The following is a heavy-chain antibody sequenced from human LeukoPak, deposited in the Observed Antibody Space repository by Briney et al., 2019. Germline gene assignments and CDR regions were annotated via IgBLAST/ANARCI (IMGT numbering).Heavy chain of an antibody. CDR2: ISAYNGNT. CDR1: GYIFTSYG. Sequence: GASVKVSCKASGYIFTSYGISWVRQAPGQGLEWMGWISAYNGNTNYAQKLQGRVTMTTDTSTSTAYMELRSLRSDDTAVYYCARTPKSLRYFDWYLDYWGQGTLVTVSS. D-gene: IGHD3-9*01. CDR3: ARTPKSLRYFDWYLDY. V-gene: IGHV1-18*01. J-gene: IGHJ4*02.